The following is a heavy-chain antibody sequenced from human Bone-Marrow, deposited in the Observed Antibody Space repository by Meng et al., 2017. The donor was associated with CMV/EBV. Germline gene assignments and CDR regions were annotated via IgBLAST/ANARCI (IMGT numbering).Heavy chain of an antibody. V-gene: IGHV2-5*02. CDR1: GFSLNSNGMG. CDR3: AHRPTEGLFDY. Sequence: HNTLKESVSALLKPTQTLTLTCTFSGFSLNSNGMGVGWIRQPPGKALEWLALIYWDGDKRYSPSLKSRLTITKDTSNNQVVLTMTNMGPVDTATYFCAHRPTEGLFDYWGQGTLVTVSS. J-gene: IGHJ4*02. CDR2: IYWDGDK.